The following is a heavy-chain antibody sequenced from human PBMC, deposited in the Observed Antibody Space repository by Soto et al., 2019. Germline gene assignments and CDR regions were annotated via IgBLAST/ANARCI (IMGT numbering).Heavy chain of an antibody. V-gene: IGHV1-8*01. CDR3: ARGRGYYYGSGSSDYYYYGMDV. J-gene: IGHJ6*02. CDR1: GYTFTRYD. D-gene: IGHD3-10*01. Sequence: ASVKVSCKASGYTFTRYDINWLRQATGQGLEWMGWMNPNSGNTGYAQKCQGRVTMTRNTSISTAYMELSSLRSEDTAVYYCARGRGYYYGSGSSDYYYYGMDVWGQGTTVTVSS. CDR2: MNPNSGNT.